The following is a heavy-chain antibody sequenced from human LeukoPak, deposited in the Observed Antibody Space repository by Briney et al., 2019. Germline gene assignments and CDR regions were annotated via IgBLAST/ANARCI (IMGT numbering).Heavy chain of an antibody. V-gene: IGHV3-23*01. CDR2: ISGSGGST. Sequence: GGSLRLSCAASGFTFSTYAMSWVRQAPGKGLEWVSAISGSGGSTYYADSVKGRFTISRDNSKNTLYLQMNSLRAEDTAVYYCAKKGRDLYGDYPCNWFDLWGQGTLVTVSS. D-gene: IGHD4-17*01. CDR3: AKKGRDLYGDYPCNWFDL. CDR1: GFTFSTYA. J-gene: IGHJ5*02.